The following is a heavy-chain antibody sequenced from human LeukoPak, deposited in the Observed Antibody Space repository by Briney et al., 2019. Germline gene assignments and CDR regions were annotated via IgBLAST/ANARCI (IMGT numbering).Heavy chain of an antibody. Sequence: GGSLRLSCAASGFTFSSYGMHWVRQPPGKGLEWVAVISYDGSNKNYADSVKGRFTISRDNSKNTLYLQMNSLRAEDTAVYYCARERSGGDWRFYYFDYWGQGTLVTVSS. J-gene: IGHJ4*02. D-gene: IGHD2-21*01. CDR1: GFTFSSYG. V-gene: IGHV3-30*03. CDR3: ARERSGGDWRFYYFDY. CDR2: ISYDGSNK.